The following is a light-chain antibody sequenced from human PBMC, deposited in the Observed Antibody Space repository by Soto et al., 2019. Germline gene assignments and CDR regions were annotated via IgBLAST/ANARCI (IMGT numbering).Light chain of an antibody. V-gene: IGLV2-14*01. CDR1: SNDVGGYNY. Sequence: QSALTQPASVSGSPGQSITISCTGTSNDVGGYNYVSWYQQHPGKAPKLMIYDVSNRPSGVSDRFSGSKSGNTASLTISGLQAGYEADYYCCSYSYTTTYVFGTGTKLTVL. CDR3: CSYSYTTTYV. J-gene: IGLJ1*01. CDR2: DVS.